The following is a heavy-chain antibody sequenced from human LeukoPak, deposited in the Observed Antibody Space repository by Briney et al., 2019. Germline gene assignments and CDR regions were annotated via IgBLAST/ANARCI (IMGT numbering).Heavy chain of an antibody. D-gene: IGHD3-10*01. J-gene: IGHJ6*03. CDR3: ARDRGGMARGSRRGYDDYYYYMDV. Sequence: SETLSLTCAVYGGSFSGYYWSWIRQPPGKGLEWIGEINHSGSTNYNPSLKSRVTISVDTSKNQFSLKLSSVTAADTAVYYCARDRGGMARGSRRGYDDYYYYMDVWGKGTTVTISS. V-gene: IGHV4-34*01. CDR1: GGSFSGYY. CDR2: INHSGST.